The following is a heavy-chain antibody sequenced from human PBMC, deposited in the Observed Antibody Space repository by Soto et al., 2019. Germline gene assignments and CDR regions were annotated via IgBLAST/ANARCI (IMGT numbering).Heavy chain of an antibody. CDR1: GYSFTRYW. J-gene: IGHJ6*02. D-gene: IGHD2-2*01. CDR3: ARHYCSSTSCYPVYYYYYGMDV. Sequence: PGESLKISCKGSGYSFTRYWIGWVRQMPGKGLEWMGIIYPGDSDTRYSPSFQGQVTISADKSISTAYLQWSSLKASDTAMYYGARHYCSSTSCYPVYYYYYGMDVWGQGTTVTV. CDR2: IYPGDSDT. V-gene: IGHV5-51*01.